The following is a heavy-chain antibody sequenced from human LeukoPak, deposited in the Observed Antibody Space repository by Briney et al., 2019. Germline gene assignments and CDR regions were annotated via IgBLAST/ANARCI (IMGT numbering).Heavy chain of an antibody. CDR1: GFTFSSYS. J-gene: IGHJ4*02. D-gene: IGHD6-6*01. CDR2: ISSSSSYI. V-gene: IGHV3-21*01. CDR3: ARDGPHSSSYDY. Sequence: GGSLRLSCAASGFTFSSYSMNWVRQAPGKGLEWVSSISSSSSYIYYADSVKGRFTISRDNAKNSLYLQMNSLRAEDTAVYYCARDGPHSSSYDYWGQGTLVIVSS.